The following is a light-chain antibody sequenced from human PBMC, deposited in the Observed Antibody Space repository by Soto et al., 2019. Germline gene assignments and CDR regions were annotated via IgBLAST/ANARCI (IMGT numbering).Light chain of an antibody. CDR3: QQYSIWPT. CDR2: GAS. J-gene: IGKJ1*01. CDR1: ESVSTN. V-gene: IGKV3-15*01. Sequence: EIVMTQSPSTLSLSPGERATLSCRASESVSTNLAWYQQKAGQAPRLLIYGASTRATGIPARLSGSGSGTEFTLTISSLQSEDFAVYYCQQYSIWPTFGQGTKVDIK.